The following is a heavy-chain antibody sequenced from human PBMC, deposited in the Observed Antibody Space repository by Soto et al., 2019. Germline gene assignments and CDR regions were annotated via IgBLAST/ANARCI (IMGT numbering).Heavy chain of an antibody. D-gene: IGHD3-10*01. V-gene: IGHV4-4*02. CDR3: ARDYMVVGVMRWFDP. Sequence: QVQLQESGPGLVKPSGTLSLTCAVSGGSISSSNWWSWVRQPPGKGLEWIGEIYHSGSTNYNPSLKSRVTISVDKAKTQFSLKLSSVTAAATAVYDCARDYMVVGVMRWFDPWGQGTLVTVSS. CDR2: IYHSGST. CDR1: GGSISSSNW. J-gene: IGHJ5*02.